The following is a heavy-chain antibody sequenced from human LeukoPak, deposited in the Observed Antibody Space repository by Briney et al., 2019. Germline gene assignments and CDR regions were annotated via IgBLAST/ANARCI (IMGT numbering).Heavy chain of an antibody. D-gene: IGHD6-19*01. Sequence: ASVKVSCKASGYTFTSYDINWMRQATGQGLEWMGWMNPNSGNTGCAQKFQGRVTITTDESTSTAYMELSSLRSEDTAVYYCARYSSGWYYFDYWGQGTLVTVSS. J-gene: IGHJ4*02. CDR2: MNPNSGNT. CDR3: ARYSSGWYYFDY. V-gene: IGHV1-8*03. CDR1: GYTFTSYD.